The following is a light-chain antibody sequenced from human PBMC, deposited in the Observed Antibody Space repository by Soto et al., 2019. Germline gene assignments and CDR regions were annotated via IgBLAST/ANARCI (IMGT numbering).Light chain of an antibody. V-gene: IGKV1-39*01. CDR2: GAS. CDR1: QNIIKY. Sequence: DIQMTQSPSSLSASVGDRVTITCRTSQNIIKYLNWYQQKPGKAPKFLIYGASTLQTGVPSRFSGGGSGTDFTLTISSLQPEDFATYYCQHTYTTPCTFGQGTKLDIK. J-gene: IGKJ2*02. CDR3: QHTYTTPCT.